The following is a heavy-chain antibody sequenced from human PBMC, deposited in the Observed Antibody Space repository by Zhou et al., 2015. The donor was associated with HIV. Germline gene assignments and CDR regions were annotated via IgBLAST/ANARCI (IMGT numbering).Heavy chain of an antibody. CDR1: GGTFSNHG. D-gene: IGHD2-21*02. CDR3: ARDLSQQGDYYFDY. J-gene: IGHJ4*02. Sequence: QVQLVQSGTEVKKPGSSVKVSCKASGGTFSNHGISWVRQAPGQGLEWMGGIIPILGTANYAQKFQGRVTITADRSTSTSYMELRSLRSEDTAVYYCARDLSQQGDYYFDYWGQGTLVTVSS. CDR2: IIPILGTA. V-gene: IGHV1-69*06.